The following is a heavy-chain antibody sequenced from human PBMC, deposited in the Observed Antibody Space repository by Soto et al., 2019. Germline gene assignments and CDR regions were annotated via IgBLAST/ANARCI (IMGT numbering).Heavy chain of an antibody. CDR2: IYYRGNA. V-gene: IGHV4-39*01. J-gene: IGHJ4*02. CDR3: ARLEGLATIAYYFDS. CDR1: DDSINSDKYY. D-gene: IGHD3-9*01. Sequence: QLPLQESGPGLVKPSETLSLTCSVSDDSINSDKYYWGWIRQPPGKGLEWIGSIYYRGNAYYNPSIQTRVTISLDKSRSQFSLKLNSVPAADAAVYFCARLEGLATIAYYFDSWGPGALVTVSS.